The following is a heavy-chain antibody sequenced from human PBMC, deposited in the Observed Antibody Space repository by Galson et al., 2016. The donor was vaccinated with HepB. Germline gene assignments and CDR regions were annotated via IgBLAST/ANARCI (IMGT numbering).Heavy chain of an antibody. CDR1: GVSTKSYY. D-gene: IGHD6-13*01. CDR2: IYYSGTT. V-gene: IGHV4-59*12. CDR3: ARESSSWYQNWFDP. Sequence: SETLSLTCTVSGVSTKSYYWSWIRQPPGKGLEWIGYIYYSGTTNYNPSLRSRVTMSVGTSKNQFSLNLSSVTAADTAVYYCARESSSWYQNWFDPWGQGTLVTVSS. J-gene: IGHJ5*02.